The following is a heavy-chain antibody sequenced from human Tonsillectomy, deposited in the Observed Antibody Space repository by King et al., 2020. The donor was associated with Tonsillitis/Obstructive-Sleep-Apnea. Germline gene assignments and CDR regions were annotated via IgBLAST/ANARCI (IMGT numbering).Heavy chain of an antibody. J-gene: IGHJ4*02. CDR2: IYDSGST. Sequence: VQLQESGPGLVKPSQTLSLTCTVSGGSISSGGYYWSWIRQHPGKGLEWIGYIYDSGSTYYNPSLKSRVTISVDTSKNQFSLKLSSVTAADTAVYYCAREGRYYYDSSGYYQYYFDYWGQGTLVTVSS. D-gene: IGHD3-22*01. V-gene: IGHV4-31*03. CDR1: GGSISSGGYY. CDR3: AREGRYYYDSSGYYQYYFDY.